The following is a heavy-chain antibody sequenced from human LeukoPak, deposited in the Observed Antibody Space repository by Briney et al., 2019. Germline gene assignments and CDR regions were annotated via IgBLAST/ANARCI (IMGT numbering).Heavy chain of an antibody. CDR2: IYYSGST. CDR1: GGSISSYY. Sequence: SETLSLTCTVSGGSISSYYWSWIRQPPGKGLEWIGYIYYSGSTNYNPSLKSRVTISVDTSKNQFSLKLSSVTAADTAVYYCARGEKTLWFGPWGQGTLVTVSS. J-gene: IGHJ5*02. CDR3: ARGEKTLWFGP. V-gene: IGHV4-59*12.